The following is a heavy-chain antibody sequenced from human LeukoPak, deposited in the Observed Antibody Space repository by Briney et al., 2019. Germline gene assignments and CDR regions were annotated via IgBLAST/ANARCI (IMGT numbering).Heavy chain of an antibody. Sequence: SETLSLTCTVSGGSISTNNYYWGWIRQPPGKGLEWIGIVHYNGATYYNPSLKSRITISLGTPKNQFSLKLTSVSAADTAVYYCAKDLNRLDGYNYWGQGTLVTVSS. CDR3: AKDLNRLDGYNY. D-gene: IGHD5-24*01. V-gene: IGHV4-39*07. CDR2: VHYNGAT. CDR1: GGSISTNNYY. J-gene: IGHJ4*02.